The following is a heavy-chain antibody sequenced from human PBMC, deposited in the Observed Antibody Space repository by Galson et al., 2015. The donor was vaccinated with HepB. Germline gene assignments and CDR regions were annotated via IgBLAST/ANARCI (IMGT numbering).Heavy chain of an antibody. CDR2: ISAYNGNT. CDR3: ARLATGRFYYYGMDV. D-gene: IGHD3-9*01. J-gene: IGHJ6*02. CDR1: GYTFTSYG. V-gene: IGHV1-18*01. Sequence: SVKVSCKASGYTFTSYGISWVRQAPGQGLEWMGWISAYNGNTNYAQKLQGRVTMTTDTSTSTAYMELRSLRSDDTAVYYCARLATGRFYYYGMDVWGQGTTVTVSS.